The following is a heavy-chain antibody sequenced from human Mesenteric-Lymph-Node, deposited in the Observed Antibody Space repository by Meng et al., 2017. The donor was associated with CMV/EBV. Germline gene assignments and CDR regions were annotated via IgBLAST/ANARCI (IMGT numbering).Heavy chain of an antibody. V-gene: IGHV3-48*03. CDR2: IGTSGSTV. Sequence: GESLKISCAASGLTFSSYEMNWVRQAPGRGLEWVSYIGTSGSTVFYADSVKGRFTISRDNAKSSLYLQMNSLRAEDTAVYYCARETLEMGYWGQGTLVTVSS. CDR3: ARETLEMGY. CDR1: GLTFSSYE. D-gene: IGHD5-24*01. J-gene: IGHJ4*02.